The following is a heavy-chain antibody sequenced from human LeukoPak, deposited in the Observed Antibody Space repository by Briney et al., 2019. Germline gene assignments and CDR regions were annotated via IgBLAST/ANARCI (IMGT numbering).Heavy chain of an antibody. V-gene: IGHV1-8*02. J-gene: IGHJ6*03. Sequence: ASVKVSCKASGYTFSSYDINWVRQATGQGLEWMGWMNPNSGNTGYAQKFQDRVTITRNTSISTAYMELSSLRSEDTAVYYCARAPKWRGYYYYMDVWAKGTTVTVSS. D-gene: IGHD5-12*01. CDR2: MNPNSGNT. CDR3: ARAPKWRGYYYYMDV. CDR1: GYTFSSYD.